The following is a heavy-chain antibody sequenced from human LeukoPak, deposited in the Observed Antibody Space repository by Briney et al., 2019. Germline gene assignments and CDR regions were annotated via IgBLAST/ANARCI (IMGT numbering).Heavy chain of an antibody. J-gene: IGHJ6*02. Sequence: GGSLRLSCAASGFTFSSYAMHWVRQAPGKGLEWVAVISYDGSNKYYADSVKGRFTISRDNSKNTLYLQMNSLRAEDTAVYYCARDPVNYYGSGSYYLHYYYGMDVWGQGTTVTVSS. CDR1: GFTFSSYA. CDR2: ISYDGSNK. CDR3: ARDPVNYYGSGSYYLHYYYGMDV. V-gene: IGHV3-30*04. D-gene: IGHD3-10*01.